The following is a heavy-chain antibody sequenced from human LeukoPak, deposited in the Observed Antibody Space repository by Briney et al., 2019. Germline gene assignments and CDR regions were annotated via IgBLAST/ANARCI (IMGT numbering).Heavy chain of an antibody. CDR1: GGSISSGDYY. V-gene: IGHV4-30-4*01. Sequence: SETLSLTCTVSGGSISSGDYYWSWIRQPPGKGLEWIGYIHHSGNTYYNPSLKSRVNISLDTSKNQFSLKRSSGTGADTAVYYCARDGVRDYFDYWGQGTPVTVAS. J-gene: IGHJ4*02. D-gene: IGHD2-21*01. CDR2: IHHSGNT. CDR3: ARDGVRDYFDY.